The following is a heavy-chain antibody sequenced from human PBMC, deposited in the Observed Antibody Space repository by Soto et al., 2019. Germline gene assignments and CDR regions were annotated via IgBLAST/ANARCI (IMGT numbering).Heavy chain of an antibody. CDR1: GFTFSSYG. CDR2: ISYDGSNK. D-gene: IGHD3-16*01. J-gene: IGHJ4*02. V-gene: IGHV3-30*03. CDR3: ARGRGSAFDY. Sequence: GGSLRLSCPASGFTFSSYGMHWVRQAPGKGLEWVAVISYDGSNKYYADSVKGRFTISRDNSKNTLYLQMNSLRAEDTAVYYCARGRGSAFDYWGQGTLVTVSS.